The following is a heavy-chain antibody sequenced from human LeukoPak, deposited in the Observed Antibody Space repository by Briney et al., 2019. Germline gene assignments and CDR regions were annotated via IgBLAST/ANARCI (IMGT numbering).Heavy chain of an antibody. CDR1: GYTFTSYG. CDR3: ASGNLGALNPDYYYYGMDV. CDR2: ISAYNGNT. D-gene: IGHD3-16*01. V-gene: IGHV1-18*01. Sequence: GASVKVSCKASGYTFTSYGIRWVRQAPGQGLEWMGWISAYNGNTNYAQKLQGRVTMTTDTSTSTAYMELRSLRSDDTAVYYCASGNLGALNPDYYYYGMDVWGQGTTVTVSS. J-gene: IGHJ6*02.